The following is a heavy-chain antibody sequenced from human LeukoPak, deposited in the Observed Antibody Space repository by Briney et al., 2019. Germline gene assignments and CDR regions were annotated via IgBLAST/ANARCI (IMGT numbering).Heavy chain of an antibody. CDR3: AKGYNYGYQTPYYFDY. J-gene: IGHJ4*02. CDR2: ISWNSGSM. Sequence: GGSLRLSCAASGFIFDDYAMHWVRQAPGKGLEWVSGISWNSGSMGYADSVKGRFTISRDNAKNSLYLQMNSLRAEDTALYYCAKGYNYGYQTPYYFDYWGQGTLVTVSS. V-gene: IGHV3-9*01. CDR1: GFIFDDYA. D-gene: IGHD5-18*01.